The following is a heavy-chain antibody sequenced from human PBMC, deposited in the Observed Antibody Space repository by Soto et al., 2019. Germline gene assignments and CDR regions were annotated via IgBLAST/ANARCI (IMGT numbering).Heavy chain of an antibody. CDR2: ISGSGGST. D-gene: IGHD6-13*01. J-gene: IGHJ4*02. Sequence: EVQLWESGGGLVQPGGSLGLSCAASGFTFSSYAISGVRQGPGKGLGWVSAISGSGGSTYYADCVKGRFTISRDNSKNTLYLQMNSLRAEDTAVYYCAYSSTPFDYWGQGTLVTVSS. CDR1: GFTFSSYA. CDR3: AYSSTPFDY. V-gene: IGHV3-23*01.